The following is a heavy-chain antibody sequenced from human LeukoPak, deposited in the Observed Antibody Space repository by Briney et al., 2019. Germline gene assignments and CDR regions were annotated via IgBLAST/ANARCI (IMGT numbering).Heavy chain of an antibody. D-gene: IGHD3-22*01. CDR3: ARDSSGYYYFDY. J-gene: IGHJ4*02. V-gene: IGHV4-39*07. Sequence: SETLSLTCTVSGGSIRSSYYYWGWIRQPPGKGLEWIGSIYDSGSTYYNPSLKSRVTISVDTSKNQFSLKLSSVTAADTAVYYCARDSSGYYYFDYWGQGTLVTVSS. CDR2: IYDSGST. CDR1: GGSIRSSYYY.